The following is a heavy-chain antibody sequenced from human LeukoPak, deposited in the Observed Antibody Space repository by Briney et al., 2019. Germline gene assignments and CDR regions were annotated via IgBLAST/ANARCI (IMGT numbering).Heavy chain of an antibody. Sequence: SETLSLTCAVYGGSFSGYYWGWIRQPPGKGLEWIGSIYNSGSAYYNPSLKSRVTISVDTSKNQFSLKLSSVTAADTAVYYCARFEYSYGYFDYWGQGTLVTVSS. CDR2: IYNSGSA. D-gene: IGHD5-18*01. CDR3: ARFEYSYGYFDY. V-gene: IGHV4-38-2*01. J-gene: IGHJ4*02. CDR1: GGSFSGYY.